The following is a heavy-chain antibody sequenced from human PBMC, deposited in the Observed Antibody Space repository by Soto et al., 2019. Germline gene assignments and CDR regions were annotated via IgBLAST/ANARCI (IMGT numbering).Heavy chain of an antibody. CDR3: ARGKRSYVSYGEY. D-gene: IGHD1-26*01. V-gene: IGHV1-18*01. CDR2: ITIYHDYP. Sequence: QLQLVQSGAEVKKPGASVKVACKTSGYDFSDYSINWVRQAPGQGLEWMGWITIYHDYPRYADNFQDRVTTTADSSTNTVYMELRTLRSEDTAVYYCARGKRSYVSYGEYWGQGTLVTVSS. J-gene: IGHJ4*02. CDR1: GYDFSDYS.